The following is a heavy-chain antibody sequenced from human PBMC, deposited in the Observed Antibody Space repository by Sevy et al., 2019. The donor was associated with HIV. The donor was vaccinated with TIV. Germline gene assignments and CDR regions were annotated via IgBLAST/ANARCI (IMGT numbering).Heavy chain of an antibody. Sequence: GGSLRLSCAASGFTFSNAWMNWVRQAPGKGLEWVGRIKSKTGGGTTDYAAPVKGRFTISRDDSKNTLYLQMNSLKTEDTAVYYCTTDWDYYDSWGAFDIWGQGTMVTVSS. CDR2: IKSKTGGGTT. J-gene: IGHJ3*02. CDR1: GFTFSNAW. CDR3: TTDWDYYDSWGAFDI. D-gene: IGHD3-22*01. V-gene: IGHV3-15*07.